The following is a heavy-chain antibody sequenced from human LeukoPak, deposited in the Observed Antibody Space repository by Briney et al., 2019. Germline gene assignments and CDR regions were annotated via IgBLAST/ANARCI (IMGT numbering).Heavy chain of an antibody. CDR2: IYYSGST. V-gene: IGHV4-59*01. CDR1: GGSISSYY. J-gene: IGHJ5*02. D-gene: IGHD2-2*01. Sequence: SETLSLTCTVSGGSISSYYWSWIRQPPGKGLEWIGYIYYSGSTNYNPPLKSRVTISVDTSKNQFSLKLSSVTAADTAVYYCARENIVVVPAAIVWFDPWGQGTLVTVSS. CDR3: ARENIVVVPAAIVWFDP.